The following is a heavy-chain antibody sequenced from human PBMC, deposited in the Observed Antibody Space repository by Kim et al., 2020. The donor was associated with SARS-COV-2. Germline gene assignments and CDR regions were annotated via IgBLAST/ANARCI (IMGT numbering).Heavy chain of an antibody. D-gene: IGHD4-17*01. J-gene: IGHJ6*02. CDR3: ARGRTVTTRLYYYYYGMDV. Sequence: ASVKVSCKASGYTFTSYDINWVRQATGQGLEWMGWMNPNSGNTGYAQKFQGRVTMTRNTSISTAYMELSSLRSEDTAVYYCARGRTVTTRLYYYYYGMDVWGQGAKVTVSS. CDR2: MNPNSGNT. V-gene: IGHV1-8*01. CDR1: GYTFTSYD.